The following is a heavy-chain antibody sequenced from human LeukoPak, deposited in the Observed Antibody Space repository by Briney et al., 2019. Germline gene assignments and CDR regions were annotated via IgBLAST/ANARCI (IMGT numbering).Heavy chain of an antibody. Sequence: GASVKVSCKASGYTSTGYYMHWVRQAPGQGLEWMGWINPNSGGTNYAQKFQGRVTMTRDTSISTAYMELSRLRSDDTAVYYCARDINGKRRYYDSSGYFSGGSVYWGQGTLVTVSS. J-gene: IGHJ4*02. CDR2: INPNSGGT. CDR1: GYTSTGYY. CDR3: ARDINGKRRYYDSSGYFSGGSVY. V-gene: IGHV1-2*02. D-gene: IGHD3-22*01.